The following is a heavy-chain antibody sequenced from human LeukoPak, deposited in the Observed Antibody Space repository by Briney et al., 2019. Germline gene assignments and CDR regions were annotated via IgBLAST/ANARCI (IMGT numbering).Heavy chain of an antibody. Sequence: QTGGSLRLSCTGSGFNFNMFAMNWVRQAPGQGLEWVSGLSRGGATTNYADSVKGRFAISRDKSKNMVFLHMNSLRPEDTAVYYCAKEQRIRHCSEGVCMEGYYFDYWGSRNPGHRLL. J-gene: IGHJ4*01. CDR2: LSRGGATT. CDR3: AKEQRIRHCSEGVCMEGYYFDY. D-gene: IGHD2-8*01. CDR1: GFNFNMFA. V-gene: IGHV3-23*01.